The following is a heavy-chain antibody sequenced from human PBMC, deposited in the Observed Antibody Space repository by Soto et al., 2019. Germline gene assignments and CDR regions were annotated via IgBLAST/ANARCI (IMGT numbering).Heavy chain of an antibody. D-gene: IGHD3-16*01. J-gene: IGHJ6*02. CDR1: GFTFSSYA. CDR2: ISGSGGST. CDR3: AREFALRGAPETYYYGMDV. V-gene: IGHV3-23*01. Sequence: EVQLLESGGGLVQPGGSLRLSCAASGFTFSSYAMSWVRQAPGKGLEWVSAISGSGGSTYYADSVKGRFTISRDNSKNTLYLQMNSLRAEDTAVYYCAREFALRGAPETYYYGMDVWGQGTTVTVSS.